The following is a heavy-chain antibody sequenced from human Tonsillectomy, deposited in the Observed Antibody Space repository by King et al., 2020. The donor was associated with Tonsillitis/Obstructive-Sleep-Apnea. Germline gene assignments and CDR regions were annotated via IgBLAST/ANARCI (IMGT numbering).Heavy chain of an antibody. V-gene: IGHV3-48*02. Sequence: VQLVESGGGLVQPGGSLRLSCAASGFTFSSYSMNWVRQAPGKGLEWVSYFSSSSSTIYYADSVKGRFTNSRDNATKSLYLQMISLRDEVTAVYYCAGDFSLGELSFYYWGQGTLVTVSS. D-gene: IGHD3-16*02. CDR1: GFTFSSYS. CDR3: AGDFSLGELSFYY. J-gene: IGHJ4*02. CDR2: FSSSSSTI.